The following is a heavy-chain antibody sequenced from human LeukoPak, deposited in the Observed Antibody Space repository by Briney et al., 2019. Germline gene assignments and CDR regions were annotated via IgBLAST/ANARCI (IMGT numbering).Heavy chain of an antibody. Sequence: ASVKVSCKASGYTFTGYYMHWVRQAPGQGLEWMGWINPNSGGTNYAQKFQGRVTMTRDTSISTAYMELSRLRSDDTAVYYCARMYGLVATIEEIDYYYGMDVWSQGTTVTVSS. CDR2: INPNSGGT. CDR3: ARMYGLVATIEEIDYYYGMDV. CDR1: GYTFTGYY. D-gene: IGHD5-12*01. V-gene: IGHV1-2*02. J-gene: IGHJ6*02.